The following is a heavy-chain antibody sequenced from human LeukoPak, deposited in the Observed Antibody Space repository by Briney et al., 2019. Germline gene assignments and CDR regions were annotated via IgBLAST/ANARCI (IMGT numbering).Heavy chain of an antibody. CDR3: ARAEFYYGSGSYYDDY. J-gene: IGHJ4*02. V-gene: IGHV4-38-2*01. CDR2: IYHSGST. D-gene: IGHD3-10*01. CDR1: GYSISSGYY. Sequence: SETLSLTCAVSGYSISSGYYWGWIRQPPGKGLEWIGSIYHSGSTYYNPSLKSRVTISVDTSKNQFSLKLSSVTAADTAVYYCARAEFYYGSGSYYDDYWGQGTLVTVSS.